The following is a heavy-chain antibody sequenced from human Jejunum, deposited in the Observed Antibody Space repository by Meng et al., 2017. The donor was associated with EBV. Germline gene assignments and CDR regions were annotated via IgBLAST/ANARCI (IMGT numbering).Heavy chain of an antibody. CDR2: ISVGSSAI. D-gene: IGHD7-27*01. V-gene: IGHV3-11*01. Sequence: VHRVELGGGLVKPGGSLRLSWEPSGFTFSDYYMNWIRQAPGKGLEWVSYISVGSSAIYYADSVKGRFTISRDNAQNSLYLQMNSLRGEDTAVYYCARSKLGVGDPFDIWGQGTMVTVSS. CDR3: ARSKLGVGDPFDI. CDR1: GFTFSDYY. J-gene: IGHJ3*02.